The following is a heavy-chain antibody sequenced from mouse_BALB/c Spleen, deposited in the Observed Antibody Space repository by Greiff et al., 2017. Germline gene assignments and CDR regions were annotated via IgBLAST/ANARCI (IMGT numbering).Heavy chain of an antibody. D-gene: IGHD1-1*01. CDR1: GFDFSRYW. V-gene: IGHV4-2*02. CDR2: INPGSSTI. CDR3: ARSRYGDY. J-gene: IGHJ4*01. Sequence: EVMLVESGGGLVQPGGSLNLSCAASGFDFSRYWMSWARQAPGKGQEWIGEINPGSSTINYTPSLKDKFIISRDNAKNTLYLQMSKVRSEDTALYYCARSRYGDYWGQGTSVTVSS.